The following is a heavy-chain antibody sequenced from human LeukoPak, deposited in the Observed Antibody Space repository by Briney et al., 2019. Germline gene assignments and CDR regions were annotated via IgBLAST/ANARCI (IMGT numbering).Heavy chain of an antibody. CDR1: GYSISNGFY. CDR3: ARVAGVEVAPATSY. D-gene: IGHD2-15*01. V-gene: IGHV4-38-2*02. Sequence: SEALSLTCTVSGYSISNGFYWAWIWQPPGKGLEWIGSFYHIGSTYSNPSLKSRVTISVDTSQNKFSLSLTSVSAPGTGVFYCARVAGVEVAPATSYWGQGTLVTVSS. J-gene: IGHJ4*02. CDR2: FYHIGST.